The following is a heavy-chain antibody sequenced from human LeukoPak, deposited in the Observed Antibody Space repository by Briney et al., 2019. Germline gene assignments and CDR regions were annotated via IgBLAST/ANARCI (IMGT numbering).Heavy chain of an antibody. CDR1: GFTVSSNY. CDR3: AKEIAALGSPLLDY. CDR2: IKNTGDGT. J-gene: IGHJ4*02. V-gene: IGHV3-53*01. Sequence: GGSLRLSCAASGFTVSSNYMSWVRQAPGKGLEWVSGIKNTGDGTYYTQSVKGRFTISRDNSKNMLYLQMNSLRADDTAVYYCAKEIAALGSPLLDYWGQGTQVTVSS. D-gene: IGHD6-13*01.